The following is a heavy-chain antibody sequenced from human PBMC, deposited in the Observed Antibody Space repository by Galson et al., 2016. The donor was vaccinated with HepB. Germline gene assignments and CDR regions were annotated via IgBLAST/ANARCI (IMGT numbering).Heavy chain of an antibody. Sequence: SLRLSCAASGFTFSDYYMSWIRQAPGKGLEWLSYISSSSHHTDYVDSAKGRFTISRDNAKNTLHLQMNNLRVEDTAVYYCARAVPDIYASGSYPDYWGQGTLVTVSS. CDR2: ISSSSHHT. J-gene: IGHJ4*02. CDR1: GFTFSDYY. D-gene: IGHD3-10*01. V-gene: IGHV3-11*05. CDR3: ARAVPDIYASGSYPDY.